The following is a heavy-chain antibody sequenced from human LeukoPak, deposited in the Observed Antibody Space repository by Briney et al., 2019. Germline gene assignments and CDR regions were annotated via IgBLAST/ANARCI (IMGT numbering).Heavy chain of an antibody. V-gene: IGHV3-23*01. CDR1: GYTFRSYA. CDR2: NSGNGGST. CDR3: AKDSFGEWFGESNFDY. Sequence: GGSLRLPCAASGYTFRSYAVIWVRQAPGKGLEGVSDNSGNGGSTYYADSVKGRFIISRDNSKNTLYLQMNSLRDEDTAVYYCAKDSFGEWFGESNFDYWGQGTLVTVSS. D-gene: IGHD3-10*01. J-gene: IGHJ4*02.